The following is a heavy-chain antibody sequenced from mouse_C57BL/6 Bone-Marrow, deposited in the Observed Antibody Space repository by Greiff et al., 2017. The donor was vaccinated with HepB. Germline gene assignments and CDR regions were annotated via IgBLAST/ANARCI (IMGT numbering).Heavy chain of an antibody. D-gene: IGHD2-4*01. CDR1: GYTFTSYG. Sequence: VQLQQSGAELARPGASVKLSCKASGYTFTSYGISWVKQRTGQGLEWIGEIYPRSGNTYYNEKFKGKATLTADKSSSTAYMELRSLTSEDSAVYFCARYYEYDVGAWFAYWGQGTLVTVSA. CDR2: IYPRSGNT. J-gene: IGHJ3*01. CDR3: ARYYEYDVGAWFAY. V-gene: IGHV1-81*01.